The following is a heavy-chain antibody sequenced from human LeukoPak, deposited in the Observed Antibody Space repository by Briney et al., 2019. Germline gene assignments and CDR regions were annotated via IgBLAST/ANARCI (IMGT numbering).Heavy chain of an antibody. D-gene: IGHD6-6*01. V-gene: IGHV1-69*13. CDR3: ARASIAARFTYYYGMDV. J-gene: IGHJ6*02. CDR1: GRTFSSYG. CDR2: IIPIFDTA. Sequence: SVKVSCKASGRTFSSYGISWVRQAPGQGLEWMGGIIPIFDTANYAQKFQGRVTITADESTSTAYMELSSLRSEDTAVYYCARASIAARFTYYYGMDVWGQGTTVTVSS.